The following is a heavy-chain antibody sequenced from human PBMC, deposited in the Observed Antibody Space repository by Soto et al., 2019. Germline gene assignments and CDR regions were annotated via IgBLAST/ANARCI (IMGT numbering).Heavy chain of an antibody. V-gene: IGHV3-30*18. Sequence: GGSLRLSCAASGFTFSSYGMHWVRQAPGKGLEWVAVISYDGSNKYYADSVKGRFTISRDNSKNTLYLQMNSLRAEDTAVYYCAKDKVAGLFDYWGQGTLVTVSS. CDR3: AKDKVAGLFDY. J-gene: IGHJ4*02. CDR2: ISYDGSNK. D-gene: IGHD6-19*01. CDR1: GFTFSSYG.